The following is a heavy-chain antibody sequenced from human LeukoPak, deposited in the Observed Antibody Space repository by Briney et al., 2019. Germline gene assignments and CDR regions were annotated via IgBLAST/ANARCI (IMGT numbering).Heavy chain of an antibody. D-gene: IGHD6-19*01. Sequence: GGPLRLSCAASGFTFSSYWMHWVRQAPGKGLVWVSRIIRDGSSTTYADSVKGRFTISRDTSQNTLYLQMNSLRPEDTGLYYCVKEASSGLYRTADFWGQGTLVTVSS. CDR3: VKEASSGLYRTADF. CDR2: IIRDGSST. V-gene: IGHV3-74*01. J-gene: IGHJ4*02. CDR1: GFTFSSYW.